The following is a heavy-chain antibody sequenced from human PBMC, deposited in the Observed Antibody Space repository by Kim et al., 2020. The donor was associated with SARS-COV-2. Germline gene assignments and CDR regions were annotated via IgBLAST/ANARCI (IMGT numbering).Heavy chain of an antibody. V-gene: IGHV4-31*03. D-gene: IGHD3-16*01. Sequence: SETLSLTCTVSGGSISNGGFYWTWIRQHPGKGLEWLGYIYSTGSTYYNPSLRSRLSILLDKSKNQFSLNLTSVTAADTAMYYCARPLRGGVGGGLSWGQGSLVTVSS. CDR2: IYSTGST. CDR3: ARPLRGGVGGGLS. CDR1: GGSISNGGFY. J-gene: IGHJ4*02.